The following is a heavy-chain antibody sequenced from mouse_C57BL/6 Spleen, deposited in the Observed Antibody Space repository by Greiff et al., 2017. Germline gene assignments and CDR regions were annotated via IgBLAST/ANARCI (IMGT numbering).Heavy chain of an antibody. D-gene: IGHD4-1*01. CDR3: ARRLTGTGAMDY. J-gene: IGHJ4*01. CDR1: GYTFTSYW. CDR2: IDPSDSYT. Sequence: VKLQQPGAELVMPGASVKLSCKASGYTFTSYWMHWVKQRPGQGLEWIGEIDPSDSYTNYNQKFKGKSTLTVDKSSSTAYMQLSSLTSEDSAVYYCARRLTGTGAMDYWGQGTSVTVSS. V-gene: IGHV1-69*01.